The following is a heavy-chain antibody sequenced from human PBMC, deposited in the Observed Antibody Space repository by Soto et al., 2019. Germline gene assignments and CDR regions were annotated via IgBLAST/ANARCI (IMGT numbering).Heavy chain of an antibody. CDR3: AGGIAARPLSY. CDR2: ISHSGST. CDR1: GGSISSGGYF. Sequence: QLQLQESGSGLVKPSQTLSLTCAVSGGSISSGGYFWSWIRQPPGKGLEWIGYISHSGSTYYNPSLKSRVTIPVDRSKNQFSLRLSSVTAADTAVYYCAGGIAARPLSYWGQGTLVTVSS. D-gene: IGHD6-6*01. V-gene: IGHV4-30-2*01. J-gene: IGHJ4*02.